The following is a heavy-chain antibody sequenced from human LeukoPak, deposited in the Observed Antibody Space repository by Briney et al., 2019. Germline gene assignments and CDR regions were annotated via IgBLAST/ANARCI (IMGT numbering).Heavy chain of an antibody. Sequence: GASVKVSCKASGGTFSSYAISWVRQAPGQGLEWMGRIIPILGIANYAQKFQGRVTITADKSTSTAYMELSSLRSEDTAVYYCARDFFIVVVPAATEYYYYGMDVWGQGTTVTVSS. V-gene: IGHV1-69*04. CDR3: ARDFFIVVVPAATEYYYYGMDV. CDR2: IIPILGIA. J-gene: IGHJ6*02. D-gene: IGHD2-2*01. CDR1: GGTFSSYA.